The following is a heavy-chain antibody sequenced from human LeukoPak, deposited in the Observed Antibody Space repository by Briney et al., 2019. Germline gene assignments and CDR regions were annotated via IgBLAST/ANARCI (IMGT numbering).Heavy chain of an antibody. CDR1: GFTFGDYA. Sequence: GSLRLSCAASGFTFGDYAVNWIRQPPGKGLEWIGEINHSGSTNYNPSLKSRVTISVDTSKNQFSLKLSSVTAADTAVYYCARVPGIAMAGTLGYFDYWGQGTLVTVSS. V-gene: IGHV4-34*01. D-gene: IGHD6-19*01. CDR3: ARVPGIAMAGTLGYFDY. J-gene: IGHJ4*02. CDR2: INHSGST.